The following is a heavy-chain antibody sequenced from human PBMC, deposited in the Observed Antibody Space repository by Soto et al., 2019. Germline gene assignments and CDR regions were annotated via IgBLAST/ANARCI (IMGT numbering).Heavy chain of an antibody. CDR3: ARSLKLGYCSGGSCYRYNWFDP. V-gene: IGHV4-4*02. J-gene: IGHJ5*02. CDR2: IYHSGST. CDR1: GGSISSSNW. Sequence: SETLSLTCAVSGGSISSSNWWSWVRQPPGKGLEWIGEIYHSGSTNYNPSLKSRVTISVDKSKNQFSLKLSSVTAADTAVYYCARSLKLGYCSGGSCYRYNWFDPWGQGTLVTVSS. D-gene: IGHD2-15*01.